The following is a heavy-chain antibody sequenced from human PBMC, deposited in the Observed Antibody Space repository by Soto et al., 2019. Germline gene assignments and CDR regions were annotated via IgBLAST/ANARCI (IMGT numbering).Heavy chain of an antibody. J-gene: IGHJ3*02. Sequence: SETLSLTCTVSGCSISSGDYFWSWIRQPPGKGLEWIGYIYYSGSTYYNPSLKSRVTISVDTSKNQFSLKLSSVTAADTAVYYCARAQTFYDILTGARPVDGFDIWGQGTMVTVSS. CDR3: ARAQTFYDILTGARPVDGFDI. D-gene: IGHD3-9*01. V-gene: IGHV4-30-4*02. CDR1: GCSISSGDYF. CDR2: IYYSGST.